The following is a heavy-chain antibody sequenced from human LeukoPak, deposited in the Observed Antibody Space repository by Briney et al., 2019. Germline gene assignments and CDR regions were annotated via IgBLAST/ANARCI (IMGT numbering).Heavy chain of an antibody. CDR2: IWFDGSDK. CDR3: AIIGTPGETEYYRL. D-gene: IGHD2-21*01. V-gene: IGHV3-33*01. CDR1: GFRFSNYA. J-gene: IGHJ1*01. Sequence: GGSLRLSCTASGFRFSNYAMHWVRQAPAKGLEWVAVIWFDGSDKFYADSVKGRFTISRDNSRNTLSLQMNSLRAEDTAMYYCAIIGTPGETEYYRLWGQGTRVTVSS.